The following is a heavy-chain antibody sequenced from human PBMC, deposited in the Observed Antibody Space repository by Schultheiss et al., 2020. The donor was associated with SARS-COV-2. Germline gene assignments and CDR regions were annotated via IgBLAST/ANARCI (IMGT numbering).Heavy chain of an antibody. J-gene: IGHJ4*02. D-gene: IGHD3-22*01. CDR2: INPKSGGT. CDR1: GYPLTAYY. CDR3: TSWTYYYDSSGYSDPFDY. Sequence: ASVKVSCKTSGYPLTAYYMHWVRQAPGQGLEWMGWINPKSGGTKYAQKLQGWVTMTRDTSISTAYMELSRLRSDDTAVYYCTSWTYYYDSSGYSDPFDYWGQGTLVTVSS. V-gene: IGHV1-2*04.